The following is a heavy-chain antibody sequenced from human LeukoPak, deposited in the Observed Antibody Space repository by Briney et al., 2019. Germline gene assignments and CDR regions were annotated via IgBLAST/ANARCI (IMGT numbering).Heavy chain of an antibody. V-gene: IGHV4-59*01. CDR2: IYYSGST. D-gene: IGHD1-1*01. J-gene: IGHJ5*02. CDR3: ARWAWNDAGRWFDP. CDR1: GGSISSYY. Sequence: SETLSLTCTVSGGSISSYYWSWIRQPPGKGLEWIGYIYYSGSTYYNPSLKSRVTISVDTSKNQFSLKLSSVTAADTAVYYCARWAWNDAGRWFDPWGQGTLVTVSS.